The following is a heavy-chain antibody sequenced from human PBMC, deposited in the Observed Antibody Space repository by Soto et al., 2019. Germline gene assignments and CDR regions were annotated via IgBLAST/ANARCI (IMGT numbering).Heavy chain of an antibody. J-gene: IGHJ4*02. CDR2: IYHTGST. D-gene: IGHD6-6*01. CDR3: AREFSNSPEAFDS. CDR1: GGSVNSDNYY. Sequence: SETLSLTCTVSGGSVNSDNYYWSWIRQPPGRGLDWIGYIYHTGSTNYNPSLNSRVTISVDTSRNQFFLKLNSVTAADTAVYYCAREFSNSPEAFDSWGQGTLVTVSS. V-gene: IGHV4-61*01.